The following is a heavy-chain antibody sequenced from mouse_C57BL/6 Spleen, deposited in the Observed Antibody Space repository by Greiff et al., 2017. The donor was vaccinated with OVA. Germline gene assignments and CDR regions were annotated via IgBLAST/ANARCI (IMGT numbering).Heavy chain of an antibody. J-gene: IGHJ4*01. CDR1: GFTFSSYA. Sequence: DVKLQESGEGLVKPGGSLKLSCAASGFTFSSYAMSWVRQTPEKRLEWVAYISSGGDYIYYADTVKGRFTISRDNARNTLYLQMSSLKSEDTAMYYCTRAYGDAMDYWGQGTSVTVSS. V-gene: IGHV5-9-1*02. D-gene: IGHD1-1*01. CDR2: ISSGGDYI. CDR3: TRAYGDAMDY.